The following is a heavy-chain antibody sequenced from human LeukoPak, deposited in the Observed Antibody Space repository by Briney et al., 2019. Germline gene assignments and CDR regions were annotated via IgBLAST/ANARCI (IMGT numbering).Heavy chain of an antibody. J-gene: IGHJ4*02. CDR3: AKTTTGYSSGRYPGWPVDY. Sequence: GGSLRLSCAASGLTFSSYAIYWVRQAPGKGLEWVSGISGSGGITYFADPVKGRFTISRDNSKNTMYLQMNSLRVGDTAVYYCAKTTTGYSSGRYPGWPVDYWGQGTLVTVSS. D-gene: IGHD6-19*01. V-gene: IGHV3-23*01. CDR1: GLTFSSYA. CDR2: ISGSGGIT.